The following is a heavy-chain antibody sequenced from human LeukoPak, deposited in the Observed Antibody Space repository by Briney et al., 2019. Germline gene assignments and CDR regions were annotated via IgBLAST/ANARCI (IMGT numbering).Heavy chain of an antibody. V-gene: IGHV3-30-3*01. CDR3: ARGGAVAVLYYFVY. Sequence: GRSLRLSCAASGFTFSSYAMHWVRQAPGKGLEWVAVISYDGSNKYYADSVKGRFTISRDNSKNTLYLQMNSLRAEDTAVYYCARGGAVAVLYYFVYWGQGTLVTVSS. D-gene: IGHD6-19*01. J-gene: IGHJ4*02. CDR1: GFTFSSYA. CDR2: ISYDGSNK.